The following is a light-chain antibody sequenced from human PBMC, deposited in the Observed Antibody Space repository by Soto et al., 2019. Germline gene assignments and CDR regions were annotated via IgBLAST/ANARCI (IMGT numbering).Light chain of an antibody. J-gene: IGKJ4*01. CDR2: DAS. CDR3: QQYGSSPKLS. CDR1: QYITIY. Sequence: EIVLTQAPATLSLSPGERATLSCRASQYITIYLAWYQQKPGQAPRLLIYDASNRATGIPARFSGSGSGTDFTLTISRLEPEDFAVYYRQQYGSSPKLSCGGGTK. V-gene: IGKV3-20*01.